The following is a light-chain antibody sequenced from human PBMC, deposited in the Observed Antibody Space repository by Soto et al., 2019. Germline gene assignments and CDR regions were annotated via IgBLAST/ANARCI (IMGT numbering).Light chain of an antibody. CDR2: GNI. CDR3: QSYDSSLSAWV. CDR1: RSNIGGGYD. V-gene: IGLV1-40*01. Sequence: QSVLTQPPSVSGVPGQTITISCTGSRSNIGGGYDVHWYRQLPGTAPQLLVYGNINRPSRVPDRFSGSKSDTSASLAITGLQPEDEADYYCQSYDSSLSAWVFGGGTQLTVL. J-gene: IGLJ3*02.